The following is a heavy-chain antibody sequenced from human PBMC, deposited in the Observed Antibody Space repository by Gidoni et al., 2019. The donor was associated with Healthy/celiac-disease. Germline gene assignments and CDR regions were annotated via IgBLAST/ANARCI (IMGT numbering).Heavy chain of an antibody. V-gene: IGHV6-1*01. J-gene: IGHJ4*02. CDR1: GDSVSSNSAA. D-gene: IGHD6-6*01. CDR3: ARCEYSSSMRICPLFDY. Sequence: QVQLQQSGPGLVKPSQTLSLTCAISGDSVSSNSAAWNWIRQSPSRGLEWLGRTYYRSKWYNDYAVSVKSRITINPDTSKNQFSLQLNSVTPEDTAVYYCARCEYSSSMRICPLFDYWGQGTLVTVSS. CDR2: TYYRSKWYN.